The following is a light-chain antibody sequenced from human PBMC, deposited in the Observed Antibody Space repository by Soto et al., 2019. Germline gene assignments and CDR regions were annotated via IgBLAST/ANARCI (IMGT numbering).Light chain of an antibody. V-gene: IGKV3-11*01. J-gene: IGKJ1*01. CDR2: DAS. CDR3: QQYGNSPTWT. CDR1: QNIANY. Sequence: DIVLTQSPATLSLSRGERATLSCRASQNIANYVAWYQQRPGQAPRLLIYDASTRATGIPARFSGSGSGTDFTLTISSLEPEDVAVYYCQQYGNSPTWTFGQGTKVDIK.